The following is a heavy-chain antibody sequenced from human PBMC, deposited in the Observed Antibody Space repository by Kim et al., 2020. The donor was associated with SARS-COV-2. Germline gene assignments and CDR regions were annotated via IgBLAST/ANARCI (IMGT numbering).Heavy chain of an antibody. CDR3: ASNVAVAGFGFDY. Sequence: YIPSLKSRVPISVDRSKNQFSLKLSSVTAADTAVYYCASNVAVAGFGFDYWGQGTLVTVSS. J-gene: IGHJ4*02. D-gene: IGHD6-19*01. V-gene: IGHV4-30-2*01.